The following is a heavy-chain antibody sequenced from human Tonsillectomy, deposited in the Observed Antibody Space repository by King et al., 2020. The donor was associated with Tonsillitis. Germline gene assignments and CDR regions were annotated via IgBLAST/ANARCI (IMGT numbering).Heavy chain of an antibody. D-gene: IGHD2-15*01. V-gene: IGHV3-74*01. CDR1: GFTFSNYW. CDR2: ISGDGRTT. J-gene: IGHJ3*02. Sequence: VQLVESGGGLVQPGGSLRLSCAASGFTFSNYWMHWVRQAPGKGLVWVSRISGDGRTTSYAASVKGRFTISRDNAKNTLYLQMNSLRVGDTAVYYCARYFTLVGGAKDDAFDIWGPGKMVSVSS. CDR3: ARYFTLVGGAKDDAFDI.